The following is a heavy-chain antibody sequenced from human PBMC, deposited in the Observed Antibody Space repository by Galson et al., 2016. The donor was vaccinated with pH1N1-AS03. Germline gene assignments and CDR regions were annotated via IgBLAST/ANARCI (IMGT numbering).Heavy chain of an antibody. Sequence: SVKVSCKASGYTFTTYDINWVRQAAGQGLEWMGWMTPNNGNTGYAQRFQGRVTMTRNTSISTAYMELSGLQSEDTAVYYCARSFLGETDDWGQGPRVTVSS. D-gene: IGHD3-16*01. V-gene: IGHV1-8*01. J-gene: IGHJ4*02. CDR1: GYTFTTYD. CDR2: MTPNNGNT. CDR3: ARSFLGETDD.